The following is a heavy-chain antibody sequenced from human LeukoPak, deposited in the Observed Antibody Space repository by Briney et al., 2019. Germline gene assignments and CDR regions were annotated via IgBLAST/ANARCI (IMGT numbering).Heavy chain of an antibody. CDR1: GYTFSSYA. D-gene: IGHD2-2*01. CDR3: HQTLGYCSSTSCYGENY. CDR2: ISGSGGST. Sequence: PGGSLRLSCAASGYTFSSYAMSWVRQAPGKGLEWVSAISGSGGSTYYADSVKGRFTISRDNSKNTLYLQMNSLRAEDTAVYYCHQTLGYCSSTSCYGENYWGQGTLVTVSS. J-gene: IGHJ4*02. V-gene: IGHV3-23*01.